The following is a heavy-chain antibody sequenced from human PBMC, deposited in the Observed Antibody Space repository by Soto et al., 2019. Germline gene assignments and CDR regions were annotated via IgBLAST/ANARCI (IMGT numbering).Heavy chain of an antibody. CDR2: IGTAGDT. D-gene: IGHD1-26*01. J-gene: IGHJ6*02. V-gene: IGHV3-13*04. Sequence: HPGGSLRLSCAASGFTFSIYDMHWFGQATGKGLEWVSAIGTAGDTYYPGSVKGRFTISRENAKNSLYLQMNSLRAGDTAVYYCARVLMARSDPSGSYYHYYYGMDVWGQGTTVTVSS. CDR1: GFTFSIYD. CDR3: ARVLMARSDPSGSYYHYYYGMDV.